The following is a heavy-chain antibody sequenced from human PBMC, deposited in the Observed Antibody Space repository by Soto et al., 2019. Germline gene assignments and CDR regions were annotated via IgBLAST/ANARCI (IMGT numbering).Heavy chain of an antibody. D-gene: IGHD5-12*01. Sequence: PSQTFSLTRAVSGDPLSPHTDARNWIRQSQSRGLEWLGRFYYKSRRYNDYSESLKSRIATIPDTSRNQFSLQLNSVIPEDTAVYYCARDWGYGPDPTYYDGMDVWGQGTKVAVSS. CDR2: FYYKSRRYN. J-gene: IGHJ6*02. V-gene: IGHV6-1*01. CDR1: GDPLSPHTDA. CDR3: ARDWGYGPDPTYYDGMDV.